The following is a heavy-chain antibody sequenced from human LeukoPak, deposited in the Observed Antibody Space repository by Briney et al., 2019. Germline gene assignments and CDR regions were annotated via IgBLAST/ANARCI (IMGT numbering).Heavy chain of an antibody. CDR3: AREAAGFVPFDY. CDR2: INAGNGNT. D-gene: IGHD6-13*01. Sequence: ASVKVSCKASGYTFTSYAMHWVRQAPGQRLEWMGWINAGNGNTKYSQKFQGRVTITRDTSASTAYMELSSLRSEDTAVYYCAREAAGFVPFDYWGQGTLVTVSS. CDR1: GYTFTSYA. V-gene: IGHV1-3*01. J-gene: IGHJ4*02.